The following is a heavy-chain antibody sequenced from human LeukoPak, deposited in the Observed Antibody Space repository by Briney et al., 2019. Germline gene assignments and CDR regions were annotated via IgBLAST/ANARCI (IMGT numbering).Heavy chain of an antibody. V-gene: IGHV3-21*01. J-gene: IGHJ5*02. D-gene: IGHD3-16*01. CDR3: ARDDALRLGLADH. CDR2: ISSSSTSI. CDR1: GFTFSSRS. Sequence: GGSLILSCAASGFTFSSRSMNWVRQAPGKGLEWVSSISSSSTSIYYADSVKGRFTISRDNAKNSLYLQMNSLRPEDTAIYYCARDDALRLGLADHWGQGTLVTVSS.